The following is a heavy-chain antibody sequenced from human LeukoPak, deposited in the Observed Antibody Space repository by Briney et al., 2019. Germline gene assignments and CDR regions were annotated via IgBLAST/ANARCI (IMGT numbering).Heavy chain of an antibody. CDR1: GGSISSYY. CDR2: IHTSGST. V-gene: IGHV4-4*07. CDR3: ARDRYYYGSGSYPYMDV. J-gene: IGHJ6*03. Sequence: SETLSLTCTFSGGSISSYYWSWIRQPAGKGMEWIGRIHTSGSTNYNPSLKSRVTMSVDTSKNQFSLKLSSVTAVDTAVYYCARDRYYYGSGSYPYMDVWGKGTTVTISS. D-gene: IGHD3-10*01.